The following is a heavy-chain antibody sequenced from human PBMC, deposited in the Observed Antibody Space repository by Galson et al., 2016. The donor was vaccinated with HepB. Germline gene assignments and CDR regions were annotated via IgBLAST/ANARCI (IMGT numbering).Heavy chain of an antibody. Sequence: SLRLSCAASGFTFSNAWMSWVRQAPGKGLEWVGRIKSKPDGGTTDYAAPVKGRFTISRDDSKNTLYLQMNSLKTEDTAVYYCTTNYDFWSGYYIWALDIWGQGKMVTVSS. J-gene: IGHJ3*02. CDR2: IKSKPDGGTT. V-gene: IGHV3-15*01. D-gene: IGHD3-3*01. CDR1: GFTFSNAW. CDR3: TTNYDFWSGYYIWALDI.